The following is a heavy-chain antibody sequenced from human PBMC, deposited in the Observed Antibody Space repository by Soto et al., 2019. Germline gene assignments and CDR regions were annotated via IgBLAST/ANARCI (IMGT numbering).Heavy chain of an antibody. D-gene: IGHD1-20*01. CDR1: GGSISSSNW. V-gene: IGHV4-4*02. CDR3: PRHNPANYYYYGMDV. Sequence: SETLSLTCAVSGGSISSSNWWSWVRQPPGKGLEWIGEIYHSGSTYYNPSLKSRVTISVDTSKNQFSLKLSSVTAADTAVYYCPRHNPANYYYYGMDVWGQGTTVTVSS. CDR2: IYHSGST. J-gene: IGHJ6*02.